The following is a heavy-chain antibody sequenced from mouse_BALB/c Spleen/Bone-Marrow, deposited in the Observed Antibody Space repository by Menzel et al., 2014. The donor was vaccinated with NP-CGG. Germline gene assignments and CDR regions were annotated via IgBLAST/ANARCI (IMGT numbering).Heavy chain of an antibody. V-gene: IGHV5-17*02. D-gene: IGHD1-1*01. Sequence: EVQLQQSGGGLVQPGGSRKLSCAASGFTFSSSGMHWVRQAPEKGLEWVAYISSGSSTIYYADTVMGRFTISRDNPKNTLFLQMTSLRSEDTAMYYCARSGSSSGYFDYWGQGTTLTVSS. CDR1: GFTFSSSG. CDR2: ISSGSSTI. CDR3: ARSGSSSGYFDY. J-gene: IGHJ2*01.